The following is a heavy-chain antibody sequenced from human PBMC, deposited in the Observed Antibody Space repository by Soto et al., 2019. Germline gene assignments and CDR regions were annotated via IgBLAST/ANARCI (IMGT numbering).Heavy chain of an antibody. D-gene: IGHD3-10*01. CDR3: ARKRGGAFDI. CDR2: ISYDGSNK. Sequence: QVQLVESGGGVVQPGRSLRLSCAASGFTFSSYAMHWVRQAPGKGLEWVAVISYDGSNKYYADSVKGRFTISRDNSKNTLYLQMNSLRAEDTAVYYCARKRGGAFDIWGQGTMVTVSS. V-gene: IGHV3-30-3*01. J-gene: IGHJ3*02. CDR1: GFTFSSYA.